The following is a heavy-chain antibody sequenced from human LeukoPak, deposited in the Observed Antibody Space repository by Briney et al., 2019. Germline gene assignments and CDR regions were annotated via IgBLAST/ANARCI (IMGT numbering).Heavy chain of an antibody. Sequence: GGSLRLSCAASGFIFRNYAMRWVRQAPGKGLEWVSAINGGGGDRFYADSVKGRFTISRDNSKNTLYLQMSSLRVEDTAVYYCGKAEAGTYYFDYWGQGTLVTVSP. CDR1: GFIFRNYA. CDR3: GKAEAGTYYFDY. CDR2: INGGGGDR. D-gene: IGHD6-19*01. J-gene: IGHJ4*02. V-gene: IGHV3-23*01.